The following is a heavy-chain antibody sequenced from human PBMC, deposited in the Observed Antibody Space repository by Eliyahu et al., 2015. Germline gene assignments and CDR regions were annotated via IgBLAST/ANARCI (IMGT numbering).Heavy chain of an antibody. V-gene: IGHV3-30*18. D-gene: IGHD5-18*01. CDR2: ISYDGSNK. CDR1: GFTFSNYG. CDR3: AKEVHSYGSYGMDV. J-gene: IGHJ6*02. Sequence: QVQLVESGGGVVXPGRSLRLSXAASGFTFSNYGMHWVRQAPGKGLEWVAVISYDGSNKYYADSVKGRFTISRDNSKNTLYLQMNSLRAEDTAVYYCAKEVHSYGSYGMDVWGQGTTVTVSS.